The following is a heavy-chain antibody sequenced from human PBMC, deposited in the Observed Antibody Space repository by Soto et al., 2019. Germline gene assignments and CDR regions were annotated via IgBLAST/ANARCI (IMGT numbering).Heavy chain of an antibody. J-gene: IGHJ4*02. CDR2: IIPILGIA. CDR1: GGTFSSYT. D-gene: IGHD2-21*01. Sequence: QVQLVQSGAEVQKPGSSVKVSCKASGGTFSSYTISWVRQAPGQGLEWMGRIIPILGIANYAQKFQGRVTITADKSTSTAYMELSSLRSEDTAVYYCARHYCGGDCYSRYYFDYWGQGTLVTVSS. CDR3: ARHYCGGDCYSRYYFDY. V-gene: IGHV1-69*02.